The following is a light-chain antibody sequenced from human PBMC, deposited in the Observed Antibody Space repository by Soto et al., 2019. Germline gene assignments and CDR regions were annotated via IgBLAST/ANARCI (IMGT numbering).Light chain of an antibody. CDR3: HQYHSPPQT. J-gene: IGKJ2*01. CDR1: QTMTRAY. CDR2: AAS. Sequence: EIVLMQSPGTLSLSPGXRATLSCRASQTMTRAYVAWYQQKPGQAPRLLIYAASYRATGISDKFSGSGSGTDFSLTLSRLEPEDSAVYYCHQYHSPPQTFGQGTKVDIK. V-gene: IGKV3-20*01.